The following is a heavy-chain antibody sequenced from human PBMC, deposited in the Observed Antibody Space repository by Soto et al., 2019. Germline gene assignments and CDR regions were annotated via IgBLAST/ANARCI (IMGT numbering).Heavy chain of an antibody. CDR2: IYYSGSA. J-gene: IGHJ6*02. CDR1: GGSISSYY. V-gene: IGHV4-59*01. CDR3: AVGAAAGTSYYYYGMDV. Sequence: PSETLSLTCTVSGGSISSYYWSWIRQPPGKGLEWVGYIYYSGSANYNPSLKSRVTISVDTSKNQFSLKLSSVTAADTAVYYCAVGAAAGTSYYYYGMDVWGQGTTVTVSS. D-gene: IGHD6-13*01.